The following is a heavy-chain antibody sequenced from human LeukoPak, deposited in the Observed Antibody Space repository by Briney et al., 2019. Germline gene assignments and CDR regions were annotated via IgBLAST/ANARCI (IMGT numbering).Heavy chain of an antibody. CDR2: IYPVDSVT. Sequence: GLAPQISSQGSGYGFTSYWIGWARPIPGKGLGWVGIIYPVDSVTRYGPSFQGQVTISADKSISTAYLQWSSLKASDTAMYYCARQVATDGFDIWGQGTMVTVSS. CDR3: ARQVATDGFDI. D-gene: IGHD2-15*01. J-gene: IGHJ3*02. CDR1: GYGFTSYW. V-gene: IGHV5-51*01.